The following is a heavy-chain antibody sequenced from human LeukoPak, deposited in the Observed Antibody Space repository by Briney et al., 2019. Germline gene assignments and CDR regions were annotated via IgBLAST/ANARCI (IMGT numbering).Heavy chain of an antibody. J-gene: IGHJ4*02. CDR2: ISTSGRAT. CDR1: GFTFSDYY. D-gene: IGHD4-23*01. Sequence: GGSLRLSCAASGFTFSDYYMSWIRQAPGKGLEWLSYISTSGRATYHADSVKGRLTVSRDNAKNSLYLQMSSLRAEDTAVYYCARVPKVARSVDYWGQGTLVTVSS. CDR3: ARVPKVARSVDY. V-gene: IGHV3-11*01.